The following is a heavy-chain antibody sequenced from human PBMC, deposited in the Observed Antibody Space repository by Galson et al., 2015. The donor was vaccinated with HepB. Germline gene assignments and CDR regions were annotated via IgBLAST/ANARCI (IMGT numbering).Heavy chain of an antibody. J-gene: IGHJ5*02. D-gene: IGHD3-10*01. V-gene: IGHV3-23*01. Sequence: SLRLSCAASGFTFSSYGMHWVRQAPGKGLEWLSAISGSGVDTYYADSVRGRFTVSRDNSANTLYLQMNVLRAEDTAIYYCVKIGGPLSGSDHWGQGSLVIVSS. CDR2: ISGSGVDT. CDR1: GFTFSSYG. CDR3: VKIGGPLSGSDH.